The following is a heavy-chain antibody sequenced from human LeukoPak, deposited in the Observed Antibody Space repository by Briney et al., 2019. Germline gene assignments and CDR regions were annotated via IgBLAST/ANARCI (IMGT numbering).Heavy chain of an antibody. J-gene: IGHJ4*02. V-gene: IGHV1-46*01. CDR3: ARNPYDILTGFYKNPGGFDY. CDR2: INPSGGST. Sequence: ASVKVSCKASGYTFTSYYMHWVRQALGQGLEWMGIINPSGGSTSYAQKFQGRVTMTRDMSTSTVYMELSSLRSEDTAVYYCARNPYDILTGFYKNPGGFDYWGQGTLVTVSS. CDR1: GYTFTSYY. D-gene: IGHD3-9*01.